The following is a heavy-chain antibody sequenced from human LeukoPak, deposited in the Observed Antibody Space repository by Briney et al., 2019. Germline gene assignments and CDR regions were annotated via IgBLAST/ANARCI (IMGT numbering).Heavy chain of an antibody. J-gene: IGHJ5*02. CDR1: GGTFSSYG. Sequence: GASVKVSCKASGGTFSSYGISWVRQAPGQGLEWMGGIIPMSGTAKYARKIQGRVTITADESTSTDYMELSSLRSEDTAVYYCAKIYCSSNSCYDGRGWFDPWGQGTLVTVSS. CDR3: AKIYCSSNSCYDGRGWFDP. CDR2: IIPMSGTA. D-gene: IGHD2-2*01. V-gene: IGHV1-69*13.